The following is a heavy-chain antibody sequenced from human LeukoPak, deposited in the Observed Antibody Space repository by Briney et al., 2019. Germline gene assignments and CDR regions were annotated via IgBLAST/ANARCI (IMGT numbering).Heavy chain of an antibody. CDR3: ARPPFSYYGSGGYFDY. CDR1: GGSFSGYY. D-gene: IGHD3-10*01. J-gene: IGHJ4*02. Sequence: PSETLSLTCAVYGGSFSGYYWGWIRQPPGKGLEWIGEINHSGSTNYNPSLKSRVTISVDTSKNQFSLKLSSVTAADTAVYYCARPPFSYYGSGGYFDYWGQGTLVTVSS. CDR2: INHSGST. V-gene: IGHV4-34*01.